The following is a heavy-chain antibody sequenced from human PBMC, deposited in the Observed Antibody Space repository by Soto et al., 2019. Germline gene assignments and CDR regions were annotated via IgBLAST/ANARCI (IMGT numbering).Heavy chain of an antibody. J-gene: IGHJ6*02. CDR3: AKESYDFWSGYYPYYYYGMDV. V-gene: IGHV3-53*05. Sequence: AGGSLRLSCAASGFIVSNNYMSWVRQAPGKGLEWVSILYSGGTTYYADSVKGRFTFSRDNSENTLYLQMNSLRAEDTAVYYCAKESYDFWSGYYPYYYYGMDVWGQGTTVTVSS. CDR1: GFIVSNNY. D-gene: IGHD3-3*01. CDR2: LYSGGTT.